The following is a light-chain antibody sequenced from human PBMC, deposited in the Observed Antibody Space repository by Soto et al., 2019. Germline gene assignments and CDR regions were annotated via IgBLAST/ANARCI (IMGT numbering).Light chain of an antibody. CDR1: SGHSNYA. V-gene: IGLV4-69*01. Sequence: QLVLTQSPSASASLGASVKLTCTLSSGHSNYAIAWHQQQPEKGPRYLMKVNSGGSHIKGDGIPDRFSGSSSGAERYLFISSLQSEDEADYYCQTWGTGSAIGVFGGGTQLTVL. CDR3: QTWGTGSAIGV. J-gene: IGLJ7*01. CDR2: VNSGGSH.